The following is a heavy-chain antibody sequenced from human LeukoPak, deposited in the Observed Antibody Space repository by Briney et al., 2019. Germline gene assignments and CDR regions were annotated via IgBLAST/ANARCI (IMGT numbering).Heavy chain of an antibody. J-gene: IGHJ5*01. D-gene: IGHD3-10*01. V-gene: IGHV4-38-2*01. CDR3: ARITPGKNWFDA. CDR1: GYSINSAYY. CDR2: MYHSGIT. Sequence: SETLPLTCAVSGYSINSAYYWGWIRQPPGKGLEWIASMYHSGITYYNSSLKSRATISVDTSKNKFSLQLNSVTAADTSVYYCARITPGKNWFDAWGHGTLVTVSS.